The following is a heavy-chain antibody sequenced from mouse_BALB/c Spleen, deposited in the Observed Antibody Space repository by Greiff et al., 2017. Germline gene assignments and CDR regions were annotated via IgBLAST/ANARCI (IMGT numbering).Heavy chain of an antibody. CDR3: ARDNDYDEAMDY. CDR2: IWAGGST. D-gene: IGHD2-4*01. CDR1: GFSLTSYG. J-gene: IGHJ4*01. V-gene: IGHV2-9*02. Sequence: VKLVESGPGLVAPSQSLSITCTVSGFSLTSYGVHWVRQPPGKGLEWLGVIWAGGSTNYNSALMSRLSISKDNSKSQVFLKMNSLQTDDTAMYYCARDNDYDEAMDYWGQGTSVTVSS.